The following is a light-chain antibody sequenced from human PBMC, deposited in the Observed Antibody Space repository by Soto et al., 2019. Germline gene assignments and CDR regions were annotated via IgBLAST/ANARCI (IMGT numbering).Light chain of an antibody. CDR3: LQRSNWPRT. Sequence: EIVLTQSPATLSLTTGERATLSCRASQSVRSLLAWYQQKPGQAPRLLIYDASNRATGIPARFSGSGSGTDFTLTISSLEPEDFAVYYCLQRSNWPRTFGQGTRVEIK. CDR2: DAS. V-gene: IGKV3-11*01. CDR1: QSVRSL. J-gene: IGKJ1*01.